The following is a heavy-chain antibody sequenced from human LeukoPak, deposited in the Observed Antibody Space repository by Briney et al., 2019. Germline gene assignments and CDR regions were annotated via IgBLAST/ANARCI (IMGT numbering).Heavy chain of an antibody. J-gene: IGHJ6*02. CDR3: ARWAYYYYGMDV. V-gene: IGHV4-30-4*01. CDR2: IYYSGST. CDR1: GGSISSGDYY. Sequence: SETLSLTCTVSGGSISSGDYYWSWIRQPPGKGREWIVYIYYSGSTYYNPSLKSRVTISADTSKNQFSLKLSSVTAADTAVYYCARWAYYYYGMDVWGQGTTVTVSS.